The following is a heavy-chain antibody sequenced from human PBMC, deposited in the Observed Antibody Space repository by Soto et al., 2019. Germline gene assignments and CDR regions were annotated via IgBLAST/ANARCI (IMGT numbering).Heavy chain of an antibody. CDR2: ISSSSSYI. V-gene: IGHV3-21*01. CDR1: GFTFSSYS. Sequence: EVQLVESGGGLVKPGGSLRLSCAASGFTFSSYSMNWVRQAPGKGLEWVSSISSSSSYIYYADSVKGRFTISRDNAKNSQYLQMNSLRAEDTAVYYCARIPLGYDAFDIWGKGTMVTVSS. D-gene: IGHD2-15*01. J-gene: IGHJ3*02. CDR3: ARIPLGYDAFDI.